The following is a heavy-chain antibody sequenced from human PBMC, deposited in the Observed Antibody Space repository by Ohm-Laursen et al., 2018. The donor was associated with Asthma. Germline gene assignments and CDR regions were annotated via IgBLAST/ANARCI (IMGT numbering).Heavy chain of an antibody. D-gene: IGHD3-22*01. V-gene: IGHV3-21*01. CDR2: ISSSSSYI. CDR1: GYTFSRYS. CDR3: ASLVVSLGGMDV. Sequence: SLRLSCTASGYTFSRYSIHWVRQIPGKGLEWVSSISSSSSYIYYADSVKGRFTISRDNAKNSLYLQMNSLRAEDTAVYYCASLVVSLGGMDVWGQGTTVTVSS. J-gene: IGHJ6*02.